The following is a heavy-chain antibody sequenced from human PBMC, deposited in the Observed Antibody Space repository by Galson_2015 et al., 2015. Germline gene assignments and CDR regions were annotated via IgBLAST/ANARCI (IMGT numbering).Heavy chain of an antibody. D-gene: IGHD6-13*01. CDR1: EFTFSSYA. J-gene: IGHJ4*02. CDR3: AKVSKIKYSSSWTFDY. V-gene: IGHV3-23*01. CDR2: ISGSGGST. Sequence: SLRLSCAASEFTFSSYAMNWVRQAPGKGLEWVSAISGSGGSTYYADSVKGRFTISRDNSKNTLYMQMSSLRAEDTAVYYCAKVSKIKYSSSWTFDYWGQGTLVTVSS.